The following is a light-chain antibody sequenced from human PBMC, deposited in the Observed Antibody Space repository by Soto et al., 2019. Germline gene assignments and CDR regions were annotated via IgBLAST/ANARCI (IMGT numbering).Light chain of an antibody. CDR2: AES. J-gene: IGKJ4*01. CDR1: QGIAGS. Sequence: DIQLTQSPSFLSACVGDRVTITCRASQGIAGSLAWYQQKPGKPPKLLIYAESTLQSGVPSRFSGSGSGTRGTLTISSLQPEDFATYYCQQVKSYPRTFGGGTKVDTK. CDR3: QQVKSYPRT. V-gene: IGKV1-9*01.